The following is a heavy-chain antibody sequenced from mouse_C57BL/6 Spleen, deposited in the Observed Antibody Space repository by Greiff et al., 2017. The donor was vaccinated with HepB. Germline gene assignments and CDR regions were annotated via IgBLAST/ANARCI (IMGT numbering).Heavy chain of an antibody. Sequence: VQLVESGAELVKPGASVKISCKASGYAFSSYWMNWVKQRPGKGLEWIGQIYPGDGDTNYNGKFKGKATLTADKSSSTAYMQLSSLTSEDSAVYFCARSDYSKDWYFDVWGTGTTVTVSS. V-gene: IGHV1-80*01. D-gene: IGHD2-5*01. CDR1: GYAFSSYW. CDR2: IYPGDGDT. J-gene: IGHJ1*03. CDR3: ARSDYSKDWYFDV.